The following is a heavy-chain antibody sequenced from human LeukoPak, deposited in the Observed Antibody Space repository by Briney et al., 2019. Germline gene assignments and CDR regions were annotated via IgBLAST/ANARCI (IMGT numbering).Heavy chain of an antibody. J-gene: IGHJ4*02. CDR2: INPNSGGT. Sequence: ASVKVSCKASGYTFTRYYMHWVRQAPGQPLEWMGRINPNSGGTNYAQKIQGRVTMTRDTSISTAYMELSRLRSDDTAVYYCAREGYDYFDYWGQGTLVTVSS. V-gene: IGHV1-2*06. CDR1: GYTFTRYY. CDR3: AREGYDYFDY. D-gene: IGHD6-13*01.